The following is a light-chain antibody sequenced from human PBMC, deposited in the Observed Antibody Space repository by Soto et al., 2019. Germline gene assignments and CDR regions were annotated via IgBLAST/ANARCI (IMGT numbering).Light chain of an antibody. CDR3: SSYTANNTRL. CDR1: SSDVGGYNY. Sequence: QSVLTQPVSVSGSPGQAITISCTGTSSDVGGYNYVSWDQHRPGKAPQLIIYEVSYRPSGVSNRFSGSKSGNTASLTISGLQAEDEADYYCSSYTANNTRLFGTGTQLTVL. J-gene: IGLJ1*01. CDR2: EVS. V-gene: IGLV2-14*01.